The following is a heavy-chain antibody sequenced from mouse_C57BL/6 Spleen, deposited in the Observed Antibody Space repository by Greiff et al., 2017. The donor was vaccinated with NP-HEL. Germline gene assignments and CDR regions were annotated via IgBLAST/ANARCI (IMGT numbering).Heavy chain of an antibody. J-gene: IGHJ1*03. Sequence: VQLQQSGAELVRPGASVKLSCTASGFNIKDYYMHWVKQRPEQGLEWIGRIDPEDGDTEYAPKFQGKATMTADTSSNTAYLQLSSLTSEDTAVYYCTTDYGSSYKNFDVWGTGTTVTVSS. CDR3: TTDYGSSYKNFDV. CDR1: GFNIKDYY. CDR2: IDPEDGDT. D-gene: IGHD1-1*01. V-gene: IGHV14-1*01.